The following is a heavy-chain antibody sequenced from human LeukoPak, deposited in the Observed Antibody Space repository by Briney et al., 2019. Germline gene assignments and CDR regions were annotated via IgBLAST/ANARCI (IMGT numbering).Heavy chain of an antibody. V-gene: IGHV3-11*01. CDR2: ITGSGSPL. J-gene: IGHJ4*02. CDR3: ARVIRLGSGSFHYYFDY. CDR1: GFTFSDYY. D-gene: IGHD3-10*01. Sequence: GGSLRLSCAASGFTFSDYYMSWIRQPPGKGLEWVSAITGSGSPLDNADSVEDRFTISRDNAKNSLFLQMNSLRADDTAVYYCARVIRLGSGSFHYYFDYWGQGTLVTVSS.